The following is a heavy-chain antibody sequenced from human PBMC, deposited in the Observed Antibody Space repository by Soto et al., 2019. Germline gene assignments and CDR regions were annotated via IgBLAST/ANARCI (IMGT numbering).Heavy chain of an antibody. J-gene: IGHJ3*02. CDR2: IIPIFGTA. CDR1: GGTFSSYA. Sequence: GASVKVSCKASGGTFSSYAISWVRQAPGQGLEWMGGIIPIFGTANYAQKFQGRVTITADESTSTAYVELSSLRSEDTAVYYCAREARLGYSYGPGHDAFDIWGQGTMVTVSS. D-gene: IGHD5-18*01. CDR3: AREARLGYSYGPGHDAFDI. V-gene: IGHV1-69*13.